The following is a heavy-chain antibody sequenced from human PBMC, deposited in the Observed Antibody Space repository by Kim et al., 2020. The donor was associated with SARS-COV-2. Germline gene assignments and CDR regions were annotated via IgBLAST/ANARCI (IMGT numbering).Heavy chain of an antibody. V-gene: IGHV4-34*01. CDR3: ARGQLRLDN. J-gene: IGHJ4*02. D-gene: IGHD2-21*01. Sequence: SETLSLTCAVYGGSFNGDYLTWIRQPPGEGLEWIGEINHSGGTDYNPSLKSRVTISVDTSRNQLSLRLTSVTAADTAVYYCARGQLRLDNWGQGSLVTVS. CDR2: INHSGGT. CDR1: GGSFNGDY.